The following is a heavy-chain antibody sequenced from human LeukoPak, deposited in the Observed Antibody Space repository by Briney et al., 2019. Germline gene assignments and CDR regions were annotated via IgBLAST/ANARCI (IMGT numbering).Heavy chain of an antibody. J-gene: IGHJ4*02. CDR2: IYYSGST. D-gene: IGHD6-13*01. Sequence: SETLSLPCTDSRGSISSYYWRWIRQPPGKGLELLGYIYYSGSTNYNPSLKSRVTISVHTPKNQFSLTLTSVTAPDTAVYYCARFPHIGGYIHDYWGQGTLVTVSS. V-gene: IGHV4-59*01. CDR3: ARFPHIGGYIHDY. CDR1: RGSISSYY.